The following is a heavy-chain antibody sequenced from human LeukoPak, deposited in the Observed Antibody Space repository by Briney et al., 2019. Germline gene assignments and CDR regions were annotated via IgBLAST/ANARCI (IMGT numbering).Heavy chain of an antibody. CDR3: AKDLGDSGPTPDSDY. V-gene: IGHV3-30*02. J-gene: IGHJ4*02. CDR1: GFTFSSYA. D-gene: IGHD1-26*01. Sequence: PGGSLRLSCAASGFTFSSYAMHWVRQAPGKGLEWVAFIRYDGRNKYYADPVKGRFTISRDNSKNTLYLQMNSLRAEDTSVYYCAKDLGDSGPTPDSDYWGQGTLVTVSS. CDR2: IRYDGRNK.